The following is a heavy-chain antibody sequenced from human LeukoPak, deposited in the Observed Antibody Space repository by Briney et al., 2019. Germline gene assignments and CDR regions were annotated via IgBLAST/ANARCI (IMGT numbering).Heavy chain of an antibody. V-gene: IGHV1-46*01. J-gene: IGHJ3*02. CDR2: INPSGGST. D-gene: IGHD3-3*01. Sequence: ASVKVSCKASAYTFTTYAMNWVRQAPGQGLEWMGIINPSGGSTSYAQKFQGRVTMTRDTSTSTVYMELSSLRSEDTAVYYCARDRPRSTAFGVVIRDAFDIWGQGTMVTVSS. CDR3: ARDRPRSTAFGVVIRDAFDI. CDR1: AYTFTTYA.